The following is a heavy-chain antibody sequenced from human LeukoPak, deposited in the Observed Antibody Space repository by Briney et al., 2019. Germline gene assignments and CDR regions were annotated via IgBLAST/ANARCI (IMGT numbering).Heavy chain of an antibody. D-gene: IGHD2-2*01. V-gene: IGHV3-53*01. CDR1: GGSFSGYY. J-gene: IGHJ5*02. CDR2: IYSGGST. CDR3: ARDSGYQLLSDWFDP. Sequence: ETLSLTCAVYGGSFSGYYWSWVRQAPGKGLEWVSVIYSGGSTYYADSVKGRFTISRDNAKNTLYLQMNSLRAEDTAVYYCARDSGYQLLSDWFDPWGQGTLVTVSS.